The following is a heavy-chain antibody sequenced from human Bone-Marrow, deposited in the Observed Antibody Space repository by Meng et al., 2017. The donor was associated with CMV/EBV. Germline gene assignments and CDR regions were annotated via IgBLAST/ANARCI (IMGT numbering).Heavy chain of an antibody. CDR1: GFTFDDYA. J-gene: IGHJ4*02. V-gene: IGHV3-9*01. D-gene: IGHD2-2*01. CDR3: ARGTIRDY. CDR2: ISWNSGSI. Sequence: SLKISCAASGFTFDDYAMHWVRQAPGKGLEWVSGISWNSGSIGYADSVKGRFTISRDNAKNTLYLQMNSLRAEDTAVYYCARGTIRDYWGQGTLVTVSS.